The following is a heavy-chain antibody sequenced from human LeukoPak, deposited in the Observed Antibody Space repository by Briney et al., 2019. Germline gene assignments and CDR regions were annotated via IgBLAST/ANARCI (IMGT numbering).Heavy chain of an antibody. CDR1: GFTFSSYA. CDR3: AKPYNYGVRDVHFDY. V-gene: IGHV3-30-3*02. D-gene: IGHD4-17*01. J-gene: IGHJ4*02. CDR2: ISYDGSNK. Sequence: GGSLRLSYAASGFTFSSYAMHWVRQAPGKGLEWVAVISYDGSNKYYADSVKGRFTISRDNSKNTLYLQMDSLRAEDTAVYFCAKPYNYGVRDVHFDYWGQGTLVTVSS.